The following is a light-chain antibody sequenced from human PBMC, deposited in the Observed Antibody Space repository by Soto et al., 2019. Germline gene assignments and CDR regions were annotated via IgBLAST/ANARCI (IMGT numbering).Light chain of an antibody. CDR2: DAS. V-gene: IGKV3-11*01. J-gene: IGKJ4*01. CDR3: QQRRNWPLT. Sequence: EIVLTQSPATLSLSPGERATLSCRASQSIDSYLGWYQQTPGQAPRLLIYDASNRATGVPGRFSGSVSGTDFTLTISSLEPEDFAVYYCQQRRNWPLTFGGGTKVEIK. CDR1: QSIDSY.